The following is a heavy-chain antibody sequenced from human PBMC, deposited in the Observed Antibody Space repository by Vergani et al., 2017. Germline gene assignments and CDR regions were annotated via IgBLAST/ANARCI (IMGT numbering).Heavy chain of an antibody. CDR1: GFTFSSQE. CDR2: ISGSGGTT. V-gene: IGHV3-23*04. J-gene: IGHJ4*02. Sequence: EVQLVESGGDLVQPGGSLRLSCAASGFTFSSQEMNWVRQAPGKGLEWVSAISGSGGTTYYADSVKGRFTISRDNSKTTLYLQMNSLRAEDTAVYYCAKVQQWLLRSFDYWGQGTLVTVSS. D-gene: IGHD6-19*01. CDR3: AKVQQWLLRSFDY.